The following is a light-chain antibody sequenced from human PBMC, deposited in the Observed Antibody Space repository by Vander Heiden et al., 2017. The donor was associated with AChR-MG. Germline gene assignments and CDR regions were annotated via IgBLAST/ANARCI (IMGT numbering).Light chain of an antibody. J-gene: IGKJ4*01. CDR2: GAS. CDR3: QQYNNWPQA. CDR1: QSVSSH. Sequence: EIVMTQSPATLSVSPVEGATLCCRANQSVSSHLAWYQQKRGEAPRLIIYGASTRAASIPARFSGSGSGTEFTITSSSLQSEGFAVYYCQQYNNWPQAFGGGTQVEIK. V-gene: IGKV3-15*01.